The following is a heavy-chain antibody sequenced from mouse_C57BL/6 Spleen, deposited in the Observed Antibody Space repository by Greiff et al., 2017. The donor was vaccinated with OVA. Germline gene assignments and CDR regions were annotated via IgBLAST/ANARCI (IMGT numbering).Heavy chain of an antibody. CDR1: GYAFSSSW. J-gene: IGHJ4*01. Sequence: VKLMESGPELVKPGASVKISCKASGYAFSSSWMNWVKQRPGKGLEWIGRIYPGGGDTNYNGKFKGKATLTADKSSSTAYMQLSSLTSEDSAVYFWARRVYYGYDEEYYYAMDYWGQGASVTVSS. D-gene: IGHD2-2*01. CDR2: IYPGGGDT. CDR3: ARRVYYGYDEEYYYAMDY. V-gene: IGHV1-82*01.